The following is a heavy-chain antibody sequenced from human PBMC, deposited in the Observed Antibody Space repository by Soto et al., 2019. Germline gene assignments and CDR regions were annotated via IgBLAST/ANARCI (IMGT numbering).Heavy chain of an antibody. D-gene: IGHD3-22*01. CDR3: ASPNYYDSSGYYGRDGYAY. V-gene: IGHV1-69*13. CDR2: IISIFGTA. J-gene: IGHJ4*02. CDR1: GGTFSSYA. Sequence: SVKVSCKASGGTFSSYAISWVRQAPGQGLEWMGGIISIFGTANYAQKFQGRVTITADESTSTAYMELSSLRSEDTAVYYCASPNYYDSSGYYGRDGYAYWGQGTLVTVSS.